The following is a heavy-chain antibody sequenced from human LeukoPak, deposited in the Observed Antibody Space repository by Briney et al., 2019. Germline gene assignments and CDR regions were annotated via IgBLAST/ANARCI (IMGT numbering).Heavy chain of an antibody. CDR2: IKSKTDGGTT. J-gene: IGHJ6*03. V-gene: IGHV3-15*01. CDR3: TTDTNYETLGDMDV. CDR1: GYSISSGYY. D-gene: IGHD3-3*01. Sequence: ETLSLTCTVSGYSISSGYYWGWIRQPPGKGLEWVGRIKSKTDGGTTDYAAPVKGRFTISRDDSKNTLYLQMNSLKTEDTAVYYCTTDTNYETLGDMDVWGKGTTVTISS.